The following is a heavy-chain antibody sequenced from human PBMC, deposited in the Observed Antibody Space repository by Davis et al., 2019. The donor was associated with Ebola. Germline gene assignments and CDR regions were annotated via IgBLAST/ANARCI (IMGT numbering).Heavy chain of an antibody. CDR3: ARDTRPCGGDCYDDTFDM. D-gene: IGHD2-21*01. CDR1: GVSITTYF. J-gene: IGHJ3*02. Sequence: PSETLSLTCTVSGVSITTYFWSWIRQPPGKGLEWVGYIHHSGSANANPSFKSRVTFSIDTSKSQVSLKLTSVTAADTAVYYCARDTRPCGGDCYDDTFDMWGQGTMVIVSS. CDR2: IHHSGSA. V-gene: IGHV4-59*12.